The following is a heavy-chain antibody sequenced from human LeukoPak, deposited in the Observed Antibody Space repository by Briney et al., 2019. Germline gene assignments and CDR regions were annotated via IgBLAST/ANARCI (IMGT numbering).Heavy chain of an antibody. CDR1: GGSISSYY. CDR2: IHYSGST. CDR3: ARDLTAAGPFDP. Sequence: SETLSLTCIVSGGSISSYYWSWIRQPPGKGLEWIGYIHYSGSTNYNPSPESRVTILVDTSKNQFSLKLSSVTAADTALYYCARDLTAAGPFDPWGQGTLVTVSS. D-gene: IGHD6-13*01. J-gene: IGHJ5*02. V-gene: IGHV4-59*01.